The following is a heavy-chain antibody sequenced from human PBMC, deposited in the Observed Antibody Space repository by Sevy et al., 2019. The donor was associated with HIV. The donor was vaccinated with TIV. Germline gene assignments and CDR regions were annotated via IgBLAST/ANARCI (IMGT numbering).Heavy chain of an antibody. V-gene: IGHV4-39*01. CDR1: GGSISISSYY. Sequence: SETPSLTCTVSGGSISISSYYWGWIRQPSGKGLEWIGSFYDSESTYYNPSLKSRVTISVDTSKNQFSLKLSSVTAADTAVYYCARAFRAVAGSYYFDYWGQGTLVTVSS. CDR2: FYDSEST. CDR3: ARAFRAVAGSYYFDY. D-gene: IGHD6-19*01. J-gene: IGHJ4*02.